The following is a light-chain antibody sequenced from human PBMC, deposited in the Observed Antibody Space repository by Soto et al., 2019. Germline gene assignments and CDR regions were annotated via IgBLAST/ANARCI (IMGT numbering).Light chain of an antibody. V-gene: IGKV1-5*03. CDR1: QSISPW. CDR3: QQYNTCPLT. J-gene: IGKJ4*01. Sequence: DIQMTQSPSTLSASVGDSVTITCRASQSISPWLAWYQQKPGKAPTLLIYKASSLEGGVPSRFSGSGSGTAFNITISSLQPDDFATYCCQQYNTCPLTFGGGTTVEIK. CDR2: KAS.